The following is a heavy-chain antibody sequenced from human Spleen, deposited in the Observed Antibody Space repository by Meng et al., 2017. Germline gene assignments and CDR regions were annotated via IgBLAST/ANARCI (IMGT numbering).Heavy chain of an antibody. J-gene: IGHJ4*02. Sequence: GESLKISCAASGFTFSDHYMDWVRQAPGKGLEWIGRTRNKANSYTTEYAASVKSRFTISRDYSKNSLYLQMNSLKTEDTAVYYCTRVSSAANVFEDWGQGTLVTVSS. V-gene: IGHV3-72*01. CDR3: TRVSSAANVFED. CDR2: TRNKANSYTT. CDR1: GFTFSDHY. D-gene: IGHD2-15*01.